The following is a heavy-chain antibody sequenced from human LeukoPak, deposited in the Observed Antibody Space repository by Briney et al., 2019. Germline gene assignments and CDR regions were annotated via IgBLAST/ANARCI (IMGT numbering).Heavy chain of an antibody. CDR2: IRYDGSNK. CDR1: GFTITNFG. D-gene: IGHD3-22*01. Sequence: GGSLRLSCAASGFTITNFGMHWVRQAPGKGLEWVTFIRYDGSNKYYADSVKGRFTISRDNSKNTLYLQMNSLRAEDTAVYYCAKDKKTYYYDSSGYSGLDYWGQGTLVTVSS. J-gene: IGHJ4*02. V-gene: IGHV3-30*02. CDR3: AKDKKTYYYDSSGYSGLDY.